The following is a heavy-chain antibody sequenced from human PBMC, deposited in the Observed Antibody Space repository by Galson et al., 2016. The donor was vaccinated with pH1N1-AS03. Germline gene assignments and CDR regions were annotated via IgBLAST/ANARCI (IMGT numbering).Heavy chain of an antibody. V-gene: IGHV3-33*01. CDR1: GFTINKYG. D-gene: IGHD3-22*01. CDR2: IWNDGGTT. J-gene: IGHJ4*02. Sequence: SLRLSCAASGFTINKYGMHWVRQAPGKGLEWVAIIWNDGGTTHYADSVKGRFTISRDNSKNTLYLQISSLRAEDTAVYYCVRDDDSSGYYPDSWGRGTLVTVSS. CDR3: VRDDDSSGYYPDS.